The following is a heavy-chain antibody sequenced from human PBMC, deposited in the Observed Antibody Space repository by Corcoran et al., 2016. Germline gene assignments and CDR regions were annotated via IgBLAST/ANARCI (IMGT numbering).Heavy chain of an antibody. J-gene: IGHJ3*02. CDR2: ISYDGSNK. D-gene: IGHD3-10*01. Sequence: QVQLVESGGGVVQPGRSLRLSCAASGFTFSSYGMHWVRQAPGKGLEWVAVISYDGSNKYYADSVKGRFTISRDNSKNTLYLQMNSLRAEDTAVYYCAKDGGITTDAFDIWGQGTMVTVSS. V-gene: IGHV3-30*18. CDR3: AKDGGITTDAFDI. CDR1: GFTFSSYG.